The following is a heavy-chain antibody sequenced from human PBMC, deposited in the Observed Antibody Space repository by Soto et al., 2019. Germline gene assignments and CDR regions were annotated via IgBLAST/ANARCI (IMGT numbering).Heavy chain of an antibody. CDR2: MNPNSGNT. CDR1: GYTFTSYD. V-gene: IGHV1-8*01. J-gene: IGHJ4*02. CDR3: AGAVAVAADFDY. Sequence: ASVKVSCKASGYTFTSYDINWVRQATGQGLEWMGWMNPNSGNTGYAQKFQGRVTITRDTSASTAYMELSSLRSEDTAVYYCAGAVAVAADFDYWSQGTLVTVSS. D-gene: IGHD6-19*01.